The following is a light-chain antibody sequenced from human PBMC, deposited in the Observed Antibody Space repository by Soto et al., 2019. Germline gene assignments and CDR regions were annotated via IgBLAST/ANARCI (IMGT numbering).Light chain of an antibody. CDR3: QQYGSSPMYT. Sequence: EIVLTQSPGTLSLSPRERATLSCRASQSVSSSYLAWYQQKPGQAPRLLIYGASSRATGIPDRFSGSGSGTDFTLTISRLEPEDFAVYYCQQYGSSPMYTFGQGTSWRSN. V-gene: IGKV3-20*01. CDR1: QSVSSSY. CDR2: GAS. J-gene: IGKJ2*01.